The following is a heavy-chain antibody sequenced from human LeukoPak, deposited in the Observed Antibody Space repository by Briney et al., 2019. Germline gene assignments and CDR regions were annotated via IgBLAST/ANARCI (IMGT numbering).Heavy chain of an antibody. CDR2: FVGSGGSK. J-gene: IGHJ4*02. V-gene: IGHV3-23*01. CDR3: AKVDGVRAAPGRGRVDS. Sequence: GGSLKLPCATSGFAFSGHVMTWVRQAPGKGLEWVPGFVGSGGSKYGADSVKGRFAVSRDNSKSTLYLQLNSLRVEDTAVYYCAKVDGVRAAPGRGRVDSWGQGTLVTVSS. D-gene: IGHD6-13*01. CDR1: GFAFSGHV.